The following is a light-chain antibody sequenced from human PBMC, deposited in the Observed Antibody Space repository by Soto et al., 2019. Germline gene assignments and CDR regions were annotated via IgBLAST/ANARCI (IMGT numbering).Light chain of an antibody. CDR1: QSVSSY. CDR2: GAS. Sequence: EVVLTQSPGTLSLSPGERATLSCRASQSVSSYFAWYQQKPGQAPRLLIYGASSRATGIPDRFSGSGSGTDFTLTISRLEPEDFAVYYCQQFGISPYTFGQGTKLEIK. CDR3: QQFGISPYT. J-gene: IGKJ2*01. V-gene: IGKV3-20*01.